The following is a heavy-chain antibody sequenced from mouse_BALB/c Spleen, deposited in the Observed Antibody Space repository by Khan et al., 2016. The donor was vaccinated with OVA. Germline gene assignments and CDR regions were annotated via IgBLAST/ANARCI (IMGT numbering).Heavy chain of an antibody. D-gene: IGHD2-3*01. CDR1: GFSLTSYG. CDR3: ARWFDGYSALYAMDY. Sequence: QVQLKQSGPGLVAPSQSLSITCTVSGFSLTSYGVHWVRQPPGKGLGWLVVIWSDGSTNYNSVLKSRLSIRKDNSKSQVFLKMNSLQTDDTAIYYCARWFDGYSALYAMDYWGQGTSFTVSS. V-gene: IGHV2-6*02. CDR2: IWSDGST. J-gene: IGHJ4*01.